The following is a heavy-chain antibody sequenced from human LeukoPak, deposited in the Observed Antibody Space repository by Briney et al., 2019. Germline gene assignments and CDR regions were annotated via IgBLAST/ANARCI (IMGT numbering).Heavy chain of an antibody. V-gene: IGHV3-23*01. D-gene: IGHD3-22*01. J-gene: IGHJ4*02. Sequence: GGSLRLSCAASGFTFSSYAMSWVRQAPGKGLEWVSAISGSGGSTYYADSVKGRFTISRDNSKNTLYLQMNSLRAEDTAVYYCAKDSRSLYYYDSSGYYYVWGQGTLVTVSS. CDR1: GFTFSSYA. CDR2: ISGSGGST. CDR3: AKDSRSLYYYDSSGYYYV.